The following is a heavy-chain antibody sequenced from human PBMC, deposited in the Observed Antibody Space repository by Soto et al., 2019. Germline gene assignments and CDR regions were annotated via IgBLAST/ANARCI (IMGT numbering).Heavy chain of an antibody. CDR2: INGDRRTT. CDR1: GFTFSHYW. J-gene: IGHJ4*02. CDR3: ARAPHYGGNSGPEDS. Sequence: EVELVESGGGVAQPGGSLRLSCAVSGFTFSHYWMHWVRQAPGGGLGWVSGINGDRRTTTYAESVKGRFTISRENAKNTMSLQMTSLRDADTAVYFCARAPHYGGNSGPEDSWGQGTLVTVSS. V-gene: IGHV3-74*03. D-gene: IGHD2-21*02.